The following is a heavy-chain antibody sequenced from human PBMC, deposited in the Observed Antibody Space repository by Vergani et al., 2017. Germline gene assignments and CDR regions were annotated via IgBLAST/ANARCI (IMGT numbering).Heavy chain of an antibody. CDR1: GYTFTDYY. J-gene: IGHJ4*02. V-gene: IGHV1-69-2*01. CDR2: VDPEDGET. D-gene: IGHD3-3*01. Sequence: EVQLVQSGAEVKKPGATVKISCKVSGYTFTDYYMHWVQQAPGKGLEWMGLVDPEDGETIYAEKFQGRVTITADTSTDTAYMELSSLRSEDTAVYYWAREGQGYYFWSGYYSALDYWGQGTLVTVSS. CDR3: AREGQGYYFWSGYYSALDY.